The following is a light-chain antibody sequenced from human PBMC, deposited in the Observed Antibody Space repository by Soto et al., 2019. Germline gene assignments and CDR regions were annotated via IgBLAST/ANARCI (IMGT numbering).Light chain of an antibody. CDR3: QSWGTGIRV. Sequence: QSVLTQSPSASASLGASVKLTCTLSSGHSNYAIAWHQQQPEKGPRYLMKLNSDGSYSKGDGIPDRFSGSSSGAERYLIISSLQSEDETDYYCQSWGTGIRVFGGGTKLTVL. CDR2: LNSDGSY. J-gene: IGLJ3*02. CDR1: SGHSNYA. V-gene: IGLV4-69*01.